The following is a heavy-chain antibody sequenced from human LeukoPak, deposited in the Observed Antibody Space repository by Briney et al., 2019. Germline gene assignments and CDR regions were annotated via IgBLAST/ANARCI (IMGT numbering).Heavy chain of an antibody. CDR3: ARGGVVDFWSGYLDYFDY. D-gene: IGHD3-3*01. V-gene: IGHV4-59*08. CDR1: GGSFSGYY. J-gene: IGHJ4*02. Sequence: SETLSLTCAVYGGSFSGYYGSWIRQPPGKGLEWIGYMYYSGSTNYNPSLKSRVTISVDTSKNQFSLKLSSVTAADTAVYYCARGGVVDFWSGYLDYFDYWGQGTLVTVSS. CDR2: MYYSGST.